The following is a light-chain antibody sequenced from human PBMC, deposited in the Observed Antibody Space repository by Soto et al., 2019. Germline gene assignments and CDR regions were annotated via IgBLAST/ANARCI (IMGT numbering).Light chain of an antibody. Sequence: EIVLTQSPATLSLSPGERATLSCRASQSVSSYLAWYQQKPGQAPRLLIYDASNRATGIPARFSGSGSGTDFTLTISRLEPEDFAVHYCQQYGSSGTFGQGTKV. V-gene: IGKV3-11*01. CDR2: DAS. CDR1: QSVSSY. CDR3: QQYGSSGT. J-gene: IGKJ1*01.